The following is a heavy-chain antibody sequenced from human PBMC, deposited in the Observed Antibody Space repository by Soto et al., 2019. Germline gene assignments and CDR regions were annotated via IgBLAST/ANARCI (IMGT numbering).Heavy chain of an antibody. V-gene: IGHV4-30-4*01. J-gene: IGHJ6*02. Sequence: PSETLSLTCTVSGGSISSGDYYWSWIRQPPGKGLEWIGYIYYSGSTYYNPSLKSRVTISVDTSKNQFSLKLSSVTAADTAVYYCASTYYYGSGSYRPYGMDVWGQGTTVTVSS. D-gene: IGHD3-10*01. CDR1: GGSISSGDYY. CDR2: IYYSGST. CDR3: ASTYYYGSGSYRPYGMDV.